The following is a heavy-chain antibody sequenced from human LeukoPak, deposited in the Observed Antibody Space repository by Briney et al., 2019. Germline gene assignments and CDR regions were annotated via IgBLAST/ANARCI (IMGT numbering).Heavy chain of an antibody. CDR3: ARITMVRGVANWFDP. CDR2: IYPGDSDT. CDR1: GYSFTSCW. D-gene: IGHD3-10*01. V-gene: IGHV5-51*01. Sequence: GESLKISCKGSGYSFTSCWIGWVRQMPGKGLEWMGIIYPGDSDTRYSPSFQGQVTISADKSISTAYLQWSSLKASDTAMYYCARITMVRGVANWFDPWGQGTLVTVPS. J-gene: IGHJ5*02.